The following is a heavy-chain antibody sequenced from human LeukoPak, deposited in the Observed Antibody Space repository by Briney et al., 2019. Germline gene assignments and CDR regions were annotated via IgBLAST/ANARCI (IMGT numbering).Heavy chain of an antibody. D-gene: IGHD3-16*02. Sequence: SQTLSLTCTVSGGSLSSGGYSWSWIRQPPGKGLESPGYIDHSGSTYYNPSLKSRATISVDRSKNQFSLKLSSVTAADTAVYYCARGAIVKGRPFDYWGQGTLVTVSS. CDR3: ARGAIVKGRPFDY. CDR1: GGSLSSGGYS. J-gene: IGHJ4*02. CDR2: IDHSGST. V-gene: IGHV4-30-2*01.